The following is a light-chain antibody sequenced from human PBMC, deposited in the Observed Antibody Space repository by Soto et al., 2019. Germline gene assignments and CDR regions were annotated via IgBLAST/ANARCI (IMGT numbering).Light chain of an antibody. Sequence: QSVLTQPPSASGTPGQRVTISCSGSSSNIGSNSVNWYQHLPGMAPKLLIYSDNQRPSGVPDRFSGSKSGTSASLAISGLQSADEADFYCAAWYDSLNGVVFGGGTKLTVL. CDR3: AAWYDSLNGVV. CDR2: SDN. J-gene: IGLJ2*01. V-gene: IGLV1-44*01. CDR1: SSNIGSNS.